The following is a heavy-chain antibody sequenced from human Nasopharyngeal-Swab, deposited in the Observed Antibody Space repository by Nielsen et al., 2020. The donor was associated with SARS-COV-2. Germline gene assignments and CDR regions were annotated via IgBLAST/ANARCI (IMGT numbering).Heavy chain of an antibody. J-gene: IGHJ4*02. D-gene: IGHD3-22*01. CDR3: ARDPSGDYYYDSSGRPRHYFDY. V-gene: IGHV1-69*06. CDR2: IIPIFGTA. Sequence: WVRQAPGQGLKWMGGIIPIFGTANYAQKFQGRVTITADKSTSTAYMELSSLRSEDTAVYYCARDPSGDYYYDSSGRPRHYFDYWGQGTLVTVSS.